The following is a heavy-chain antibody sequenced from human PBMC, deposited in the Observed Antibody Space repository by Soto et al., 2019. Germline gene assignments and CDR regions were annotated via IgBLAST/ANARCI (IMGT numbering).Heavy chain of an antibody. D-gene: IGHD3-22*01. Sequence: ASVKVSCKASGYTFTSYYMHWVRQAPGQGLEWMGIINPSGGSTSYAQKFQGRVTMTRDTSTSTVYMELSSLRSEDTAVYYCARASYYYDTRTYYFDYWGQGTLVTVSS. J-gene: IGHJ4*02. V-gene: IGHV1-46*01. CDR3: ARASYYYDTRTYYFDY. CDR2: INPSGGST. CDR1: GYTFTSYY.